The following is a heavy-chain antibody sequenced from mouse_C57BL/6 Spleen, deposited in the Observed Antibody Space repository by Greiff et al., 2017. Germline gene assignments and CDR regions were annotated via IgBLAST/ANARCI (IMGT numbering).Heavy chain of an antibody. V-gene: IGHV1-4*01. CDR1: GYTFTSYT. CDR2: INPSSGYT. Sequence: VQLQQSGAELARPGASVKMSCKASGYTFTSYTMHWVKQRPGQGLEWIGYINPSSGYTKYNQKFKDKATLTADKSSSTAYMQLSSLTSEDSAVYYCSGGDSALFAYWGQGTLVTVSA. CDR3: SGGDSALFAY. J-gene: IGHJ3*01.